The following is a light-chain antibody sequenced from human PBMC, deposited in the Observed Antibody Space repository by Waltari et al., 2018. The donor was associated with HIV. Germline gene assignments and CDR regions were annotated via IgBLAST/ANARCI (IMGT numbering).Light chain of an antibody. V-gene: IGKV3-11*01. Sequence: IGFVPSPASPAFPPGERATLSCRASQSVSSYLAWYQQKPGQAPRLLIYDASNRATGIPARFSGSGSGTDFTLTISSLEPEDFAVYYCQQRSNWPTFGQGTRLEIK. CDR3: QQRSNWPT. CDR1: QSVSSY. CDR2: DAS. J-gene: IGKJ5*01.